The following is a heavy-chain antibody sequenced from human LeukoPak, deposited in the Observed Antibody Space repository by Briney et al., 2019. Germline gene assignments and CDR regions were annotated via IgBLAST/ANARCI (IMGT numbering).Heavy chain of an antibody. J-gene: IGHJ4*02. D-gene: IGHD6-13*01. Sequence: GGSLRLSCAASGFTFSSYAMHWVRQAPGRGLEWVAFIHYDGSNNYYADSVKGRFTISRDNSKNTLYLQMNTLRADDTAVYYCAKDHGSSDWYYFDYWGQGTLVTVSS. CDR2: IHYDGSNN. CDR3: AKDHGSSDWYYFDY. V-gene: IGHV3-30*02. CDR1: GFTFSSYA.